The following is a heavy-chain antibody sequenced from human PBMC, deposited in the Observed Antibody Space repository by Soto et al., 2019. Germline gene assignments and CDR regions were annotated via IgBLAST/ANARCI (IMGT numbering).Heavy chain of an antibody. J-gene: IGHJ4*02. CDR1: GDSISNNRW. Sequence: QVQLQESGPGLVKPSGTLSPTCAVSGDSISNNRWWSWVRQPPGMGLEWIGEIYHSGNTNYNSSLKSRVSISIDKSKNRFSLNLDSVTAADTAVYYCASRAVTIDYWGRGTLVTVSS. V-gene: IGHV4-4*02. D-gene: IGHD4-17*01. CDR2: IYHSGNT. CDR3: ASRAVTIDY.